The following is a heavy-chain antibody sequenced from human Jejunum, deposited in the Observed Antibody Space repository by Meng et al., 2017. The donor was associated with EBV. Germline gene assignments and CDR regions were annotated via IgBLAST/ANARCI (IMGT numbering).Heavy chain of an antibody. Sequence: QGQLQGAGPGLLNPSGTLSLTCSVSGDSVSGYNYWTWIRQPPGKGLEWIGNMYYTGKAIYKPSLQSRVTISVDTSKNQFSLRVTSVTAADTAIYYCARGRGYDYGDSWGQGTLVTVSS. D-gene: IGHD4/OR15-4a*01. J-gene: IGHJ5*02. CDR1: GDSVSGYNY. CDR3: ARGRGYDYGDS. V-gene: IGHV4-61*01. CDR2: MYYTGKA.